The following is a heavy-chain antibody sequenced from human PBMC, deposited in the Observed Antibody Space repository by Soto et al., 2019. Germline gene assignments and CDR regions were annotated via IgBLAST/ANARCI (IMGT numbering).Heavy chain of an antibody. V-gene: IGHV3-74*01. J-gene: IGHJ4*02. Sequence: GGSLRLSCAASGFTLGNYWIHWVRQAPGKGLVWVSRINDYGTTINYAESVEGRFIISRDDAKSEVYLQMNNLRAEDSAVYYCARGGLEPFDYWGQGALVTVSS. D-gene: IGHD1-1*01. CDR1: GFTLGNYW. CDR2: INDYGTTI. CDR3: ARGGLEPFDY.